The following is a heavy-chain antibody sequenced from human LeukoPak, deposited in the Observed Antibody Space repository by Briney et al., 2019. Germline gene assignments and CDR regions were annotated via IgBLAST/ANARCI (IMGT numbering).Heavy chain of an antibody. D-gene: IGHD3-22*01. V-gene: IGHV3-30*02. J-gene: IGHJ6*03. CDR1: GFNFSSYG. CDR3: AKSPTYYYDSSGYRLGYMDV. CDR2: IRYDGSNK. Sequence: GGSLRLSCAASGFNFSSYGMHWVRQAPGKGLEWVAFIRYDGSNKYYADSVKGRFTISRDNSKNTLYLQMNSLRAEDTAVYYCAKSPTYYYDSSGYRLGYMDVWGKGTTVTISS.